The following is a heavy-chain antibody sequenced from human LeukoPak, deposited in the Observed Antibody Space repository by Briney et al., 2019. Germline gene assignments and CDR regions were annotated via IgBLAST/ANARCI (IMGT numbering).Heavy chain of an antibody. CDR3: ASGLLPKTIDY. CDR2: IIPIFGTA. V-gene: IGHV1-69*13. Sequence: ASVKVSCKASGGTFSSYAISWVRQAPGQGLEWMGGIIPIFGTANYAQKFQGRVTITADESTSTAYMELSSLRSKDTAVYYCASGLLPKTIDYWGQGTLVTVSS. CDR1: GGTFSSYA. J-gene: IGHJ4*02. D-gene: IGHD2-21*02.